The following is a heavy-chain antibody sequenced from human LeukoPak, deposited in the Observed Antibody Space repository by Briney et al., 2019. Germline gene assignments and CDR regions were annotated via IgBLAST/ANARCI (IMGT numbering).Heavy chain of an antibody. CDR2: IRYDGSNK. Sequence: PGGSLRLSCAASGFTFSSYGMRWVRQAPGKGLEWVAFIRYDGSNKYYADSVKGRFTISRDNSKNTLYLQMNSLRAEDTAVYYCAKDYGPMLLGTGFPWFDPWGQGTLVTVSS. D-gene: IGHD1-1*01. CDR3: AKDYGPMLLGTGFPWFDP. J-gene: IGHJ5*02. V-gene: IGHV3-30*02. CDR1: GFTFSSYG.